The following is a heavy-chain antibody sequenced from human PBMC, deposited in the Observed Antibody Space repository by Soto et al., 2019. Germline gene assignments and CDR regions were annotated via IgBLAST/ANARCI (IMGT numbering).Heavy chain of an antibody. J-gene: IGHJ4*02. Sequence: GSLRLSCAASGFTFSSYWMNWVRQAPGKGLEWVANINQDGNEDNLLDSVKGRFTISRDNAKNSLFLQMNSLRADDTAVYYCARTGDGHHDFLDYWGQGALVTVSS. CDR1: GFTFSSYW. CDR2: INQDGNED. D-gene: IGHD1-1*01. CDR3: ARTGDGHHDFLDY. V-gene: IGHV3-7*01.